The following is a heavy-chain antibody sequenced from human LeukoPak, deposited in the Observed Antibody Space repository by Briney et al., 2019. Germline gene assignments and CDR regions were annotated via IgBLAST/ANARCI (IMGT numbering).Heavy chain of an antibody. V-gene: IGHV3-48*01. J-gene: IGHJ4*02. D-gene: IGHD2-21*02. CDR3: ARETAYFDY. Sequence: GGSLRLSCAASGFTFSSYSMNWVRQAPGKGLEWVSYISSSSTIYYADSVKGRFTISRDNAKNSLYLQMNSLRAEDTAVYYCARETAYFDYWGQGTLVTVSS. CDR1: GFTFSSYS. CDR2: ISSSSTI.